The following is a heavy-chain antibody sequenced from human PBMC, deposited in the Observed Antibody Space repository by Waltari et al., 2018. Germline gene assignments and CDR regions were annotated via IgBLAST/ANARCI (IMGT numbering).Heavy chain of an antibody. CDR2: IYYSGST. J-gene: IGHJ4*02. D-gene: IGHD1-1*01. V-gene: IGHV4-31*02. CDR3: ARGGRLQLYYFDY. Sequence: QHPGKGLEWIVYIYYSGSTYYNPSLKSRVTISVDTSKNQVSLKLSSVTAADTAVYYCARGGRLQLYYFDYWGQGTLVTVSS.